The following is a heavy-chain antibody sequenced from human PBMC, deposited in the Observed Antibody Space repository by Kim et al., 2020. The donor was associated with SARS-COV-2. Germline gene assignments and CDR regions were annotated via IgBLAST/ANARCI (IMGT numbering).Heavy chain of an antibody. J-gene: IGHJ5*02. CDR1: GGSISSYY. V-gene: IGHV4-59*01. Sequence: SETLSLTCTVSGGSISSYYWSWIRQPPGKGLEWIGYIYYSGSTNYNPSLKSRVTISVDTSKNQFSLKLSSVTAADTAVYYCARAPGSSTIGLWFDPWGQGTLVTVSS. D-gene: IGHD2-2*01. CDR2: IYYSGST. CDR3: ARAPGSSTIGLWFDP.